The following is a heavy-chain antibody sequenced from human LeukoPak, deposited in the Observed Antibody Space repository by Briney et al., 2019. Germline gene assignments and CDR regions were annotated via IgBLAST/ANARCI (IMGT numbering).Heavy chain of an antibody. D-gene: IGHD6-6*01. Sequence: PGGSLRLSCAASGFTFSSYAMSWVRQAPGKGLEWVSSISSSSSYIYYADSVKGRFTISRDNAKNSLYLQMNSLRAEDTAVYYCARDGVEYSSSWYNDYWGQGTLVTVSS. CDR2: ISSSSSYI. V-gene: IGHV3-21*01. J-gene: IGHJ4*02. CDR3: ARDGVEYSSSWYNDY. CDR1: GFTFSSYA.